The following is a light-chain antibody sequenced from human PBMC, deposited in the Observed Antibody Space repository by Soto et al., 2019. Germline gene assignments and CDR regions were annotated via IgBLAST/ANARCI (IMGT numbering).Light chain of an antibody. Sequence: DIVMTQSPDSLAVSLGERATINCKSSQSVLYSSNNKNYLAWYQQKPGQPPKLLIYWASTRESGVPDRFSGSGSGTDFTLTISSLQAEDVAVYYCQQYYSTPLVTFGQGTKVKIK. CDR1: QSVLYSSNNKNY. J-gene: IGKJ1*01. V-gene: IGKV4-1*01. CDR3: QQYYSTPLVT. CDR2: WAS.